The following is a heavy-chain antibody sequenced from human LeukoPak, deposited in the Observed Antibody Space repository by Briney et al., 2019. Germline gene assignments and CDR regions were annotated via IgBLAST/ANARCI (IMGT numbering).Heavy chain of an antibody. J-gene: IGHJ5*02. CDR2: IYYSGST. V-gene: IGHV4-61*05. CDR3: ARVNYRYNWNYGWFDP. Sequence: SETLSLTCTVSGGSISSSSYYWGWIRQPPGKGLEWIGYIYYSGSTNYNPSLKSRVTISVDTSKNQFSLKLSSVTAADTAVYYCARVNYRYNWNYGWFDPWGQGTLVTVSS. CDR1: GGSISSSSYY. D-gene: IGHD1-7*01.